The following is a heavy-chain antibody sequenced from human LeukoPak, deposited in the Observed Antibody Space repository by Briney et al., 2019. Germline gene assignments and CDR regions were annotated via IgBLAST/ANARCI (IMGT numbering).Heavy chain of an antibody. CDR3: ARGGSFLGNYVY. D-gene: IGHD2-15*01. CDR1: GGSINSGGFY. V-gene: IGHV4-31*03. CDR2: IYYSGST. Sequence: TPSLTCTVSGGSINSGGFYWSWIRQHPGKGLEWIGYIYYSGSTFYNPSLKSRIAISLDKSKNQFSLNLRSVTAADTAVYYCARGGSFLGNYVYWGQGTLVTVSS. J-gene: IGHJ4*02.